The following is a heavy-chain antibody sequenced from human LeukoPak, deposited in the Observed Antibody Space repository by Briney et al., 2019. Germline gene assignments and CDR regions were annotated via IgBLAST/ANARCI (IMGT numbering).Heavy chain of an antibody. CDR1: GGTFSSYA. J-gene: IGHJ4*02. D-gene: IGHD6-13*01. Sequence: SVKVSCKASGGTFSSYAISWVRQAPGQGLEWMGGIIPIFGTANYAQKFQGRVTITADESTSTAYMELSSLRSEDTAAYYCGIAAAAGTGGFDYWGQGTLVTVSS. V-gene: IGHV1-69*13. CDR2: IIPIFGTA. CDR3: GIAAAAGTGGFDY.